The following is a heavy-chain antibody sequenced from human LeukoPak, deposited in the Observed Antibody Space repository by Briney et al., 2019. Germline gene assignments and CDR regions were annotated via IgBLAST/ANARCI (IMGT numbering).Heavy chain of an antibody. J-gene: IGHJ4*02. D-gene: IGHD6-13*01. V-gene: IGHV3-23*01. CDR2: ISGSGGST. CDR1: GFTFSTYA. CDR3: AKALEQETVIALDS. Sequence: GGSLRLSCAASGFTFSTYAMSWVRQAPGKGLEWVSAISGSGGSTYYADSVKGRFTITRDNSKNTLYLQMNSLRAEDTSIYFCAKALEQETVIALDSWGQGTLVTVSS.